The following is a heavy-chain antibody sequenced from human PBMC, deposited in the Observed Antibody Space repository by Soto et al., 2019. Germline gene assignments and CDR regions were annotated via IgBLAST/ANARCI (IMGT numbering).Heavy chain of an antibody. D-gene: IGHD3-10*01. J-gene: IGHJ4*02. CDR3: GRSWYCYGSGGLDY. CDR2: SYPGASDT. V-gene: IGHV5-51*01. Sequence: PGESLKISCKGSGYSFTSYWIGWVRQMPGKGLEGMGISYPGASDTRYSPSFQGQVTISAYKPTGTPYLNWSSLKAAKTAMYYWGRSWYCYGSGGLDYWAQGTVITVSS. CDR1: GYSFTSYW.